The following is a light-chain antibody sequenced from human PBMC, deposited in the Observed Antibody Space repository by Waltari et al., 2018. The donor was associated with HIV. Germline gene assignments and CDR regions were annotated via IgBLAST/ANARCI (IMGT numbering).Light chain of an antibody. Sequence: DIQMTQSPSSLSAFVGDRVSITCRASQSISSSFVWYQQKPGKAPKLLISGASGLRSGVPSRFSGDGSGTDFTLTISSLQPEDFATYYCQQSYALPATFGQGTKVEIK. CDR2: GAS. CDR3: QQSYALPAT. V-gene: IGKV1-39*01. CDR1: QSISSS. J-gene: IGKJ1*01.